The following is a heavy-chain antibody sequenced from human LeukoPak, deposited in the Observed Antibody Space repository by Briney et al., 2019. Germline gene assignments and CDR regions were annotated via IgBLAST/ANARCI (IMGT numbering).Heavy chain of an antibody. V-gene: IGHV3-23*01. CDR2: ISGSGGST. CDR1: GFTFSSYA. D-gene: IGHD6-19*01. CDR3: AKPVRPMIRIAVAEGFWFDP. J-gene: IGHJ5*02. Sequence: GGSLRLSCAASGFTFSSYAMSWVRQAPGKGLEWVSAISGSGGSTYYADSVKGRFTISRDNSKNTLYLQMNSLRAEDTAVYHCAKPVRPMIRIAVAEGFWFDPWGQGTLVTVSS.